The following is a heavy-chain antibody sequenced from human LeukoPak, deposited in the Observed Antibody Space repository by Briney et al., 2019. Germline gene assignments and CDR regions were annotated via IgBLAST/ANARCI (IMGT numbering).Heavy chain of an antibody. Sequence: GASVKVSCKASGGTFSSDAICWVRQAPGQGLEWMGRIIPIFGTANYAQKFQGRVTITTDESTSTAYMELSSLRSEDTAVYYCARDTVGAILTDAFDIWGQGTMVTVSS. D-gene: IGHD1-26*01. CDR3: ARDTVGAILTDAFDI. V-gene: IGHV1-69*05. CDR2: IIPIFGTA. CDR1: GGTFSSDA. J-gene: IGHJ3*02.